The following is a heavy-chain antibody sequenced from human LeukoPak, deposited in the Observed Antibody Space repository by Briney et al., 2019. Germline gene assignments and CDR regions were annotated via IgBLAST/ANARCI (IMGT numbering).Heavy chain of an antibody. D-gene: IGHD1-26*01. CDR3: ARGYSGSYGRFDY. Sequence: SETLSLTCSVSDGSINSYYWGWIRQPPGKGLEWIGSIYYSGSTYYNPSLKSRVTISVDTSKNQFSLKLSSVTAADTAVYYCARGYSGSYGRFDYWGQGTLVTVSS. CDR1: DGSINSYY. V-gene: IGHV4-39*07. J-gene: IGHJ4*02. CDR2: IYYSGST.